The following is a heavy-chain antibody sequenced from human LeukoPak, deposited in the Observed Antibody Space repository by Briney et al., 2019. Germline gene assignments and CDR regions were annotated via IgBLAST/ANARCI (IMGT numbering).Heavy chain of an antibody. CDR1: GFTFGNYA. CDR3: ATTGLGDLWFGELFYFDY. Sequence: GGSLRLSCAASGFTFGNYAMSWVRQAPGKGLEWVSAISGSGGSTYYADSVKGRFTISRDNSKNTLYLQMNSLRDEDTAVHYCATTGLGDLWFGELFYFDYWGQGTLVTVSS. CDR2: ISGSGGST. J-gene: IGHJ4*02. D-gene: IGHD3-10*01. V-gene: IGHV3-23*01.